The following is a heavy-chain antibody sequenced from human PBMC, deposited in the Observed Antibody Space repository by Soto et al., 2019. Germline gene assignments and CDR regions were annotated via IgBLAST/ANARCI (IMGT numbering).Heavy chain of an antibody. V-gene: IGHV4-59*12. J-gene: IGHJ6*02. CDR1: GGSISSYY. CDR2: IYYSGST. CDR3: AGSSYYHNSGMDV. D-gene: IGHD3-22*01. Sequence: SETLSLTCTVSGGSISSYYWSWIRQPPGKGLEWIGYIYYSGSTNYNPSLKSRVTISVDRSKNQFSLKLSSVTAADTAVYYCAGSSYYHNSGMDVWGQGTTVTVSS.